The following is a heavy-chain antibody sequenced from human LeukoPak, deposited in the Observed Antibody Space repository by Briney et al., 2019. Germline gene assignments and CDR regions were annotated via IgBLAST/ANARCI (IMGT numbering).Heavy chain of an antibody. Sequence: SETLSLTCDVYGESFSGYYWSWIRQPPGKGLEWIGYMYYSGSTCYNPSLKSRVTISVDTSKNQFSLRLSSVTAADTAVYYCASGAYSFYYMDVWGKGTTVTISS. J-gene: IGHJ6*03. CDR3: ASGAYSFYYMDV. V-gene: IGHV4-59*01. D-gene: IGHD5-18*01. CDR2: MYYSGST. CDR1: GESFSGYY.